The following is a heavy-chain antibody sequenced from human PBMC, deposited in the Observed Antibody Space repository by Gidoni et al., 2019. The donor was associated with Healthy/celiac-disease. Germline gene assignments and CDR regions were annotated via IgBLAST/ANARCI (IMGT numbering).Heavy chain of an antibody. D-gene: IGHD3-10*01. V-gene: IGHV1-2*02. CDR3: ASLVSPEILPLSRDY. CDR1: VYPFTGYY. J-gene: IGHJ4*02. CDR2: INPNSGGT. Sequence: QVQLVQSGAAVKKPGASVKVSCKASVYPFTGYYMHWVRQAPGQGLEWMGWINPNSGGTNYAQKFQGRVTMTRDTSISTAYMELSRLRSDDTAVYYCASLVSPEILPLSRDYWGQGTLVTVSS.